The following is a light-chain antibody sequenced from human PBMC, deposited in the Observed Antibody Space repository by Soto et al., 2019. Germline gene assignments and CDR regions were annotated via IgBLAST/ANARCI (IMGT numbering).Light chain of an antibody. V-gene: IGLV1-47*01. CDR2: RNN. CDR1: SSNIGSNY. J-gene: IGLJ3*02. Sequence: QSVLTQPPSASGTPGQRVTISCSGSSSNIGSNYVYWYQQLPGAAPKLVIYRNNQRPSGVPDRFSGSKSGTSASLAISGLRSEDEADYYCAAWDDSLSGLVFGRGTKVTVL. CDR3: AAWDDSLSGLV.